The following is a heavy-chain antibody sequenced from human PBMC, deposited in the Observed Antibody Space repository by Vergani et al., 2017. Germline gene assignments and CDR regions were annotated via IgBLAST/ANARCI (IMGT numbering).Heavy chain of an antibody. CDR1: GDSISTSSYA. CDR3: ARAGPYDSGGYYYLFDS. V-gene: IGHV4-39*01. D-gene: IGHD3-22*01. CDR2: VFYGGRT. Sequence: QMQLQESGPGLVKPSETLSLSCTVSGDSISTSSYAWGWIRQPPGKTLEWIGTVFYGGRTSYNPSLKSRVTLSLDTSKKQISLHLTSVTAADTAIYYCARAGPYDSGGYYYLFDSWGQGTLVTVSS. J-gene: IGHJ4*02.